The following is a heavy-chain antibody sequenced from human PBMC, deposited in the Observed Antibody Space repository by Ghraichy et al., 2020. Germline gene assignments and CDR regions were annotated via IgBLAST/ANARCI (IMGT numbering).Heavy chain of an antibody. V-gene: IGHV4-34*01. CDR3: ARDPRTAPLRAFDI. CDR1: GGSFSGYY. CDR2: IDRNENS. J-gene: IGHJ3*02. Sequence: SETLSLTCAVYGGSFSGYYWTWIRQTPGKGLEWIGEIDRNENSIYNPSLKSRVTISVDTSKNQFSLKLSSVTAADTAVYYCARDPRTAPLRAFDIWGQGTMVTVSS. D-gene: IGHD1-1*01.